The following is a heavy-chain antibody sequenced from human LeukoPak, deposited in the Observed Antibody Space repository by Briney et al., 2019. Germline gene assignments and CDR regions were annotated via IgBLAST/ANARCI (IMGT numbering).Heavy chain of an antibody. V-gene: IGHV4-61*01. CDR2: IYYSGST. J-gene: IGHJ6*02. CDR3: ASGRYFDWLLYEHYYYGMDV. D-gene: IGHD3-9*01. CDR1: GGSVSSGSYY. Sequence: SETLCLTCTVSGGSVSSGSYYWSWIRQPPGKGLEWIGYIYYSGSTNYNPSLKSRVTISVDTSKNQFSLKLSSVTAADTAVYYCASGRYFDWLLYEHYYYGMDVWGQGTTVTVSS.